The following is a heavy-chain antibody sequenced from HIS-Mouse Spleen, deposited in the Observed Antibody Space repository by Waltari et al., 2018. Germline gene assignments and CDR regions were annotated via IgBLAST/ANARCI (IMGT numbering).Heavy chain of an antibody. J-gene: IGHJ4*02. V-gene: IGHV1-8*01. CDR1: GSPFTSYD. Sequence: QVQLVQSGAEVKKPGASVKVSCQASGSPFTSYDIHWVRQATGQGLEWMGWMNPNSGNTGYAQKFQGRVTMTRNTSISTAYMELSSLRSEDTAVYYCARVYYDFWSGYYYWGQGTLVTVSS. D-gene: IGHD3-3*01. CDR2: MNPNSGNT. CDR3: ARVYYDFWSGYYY.